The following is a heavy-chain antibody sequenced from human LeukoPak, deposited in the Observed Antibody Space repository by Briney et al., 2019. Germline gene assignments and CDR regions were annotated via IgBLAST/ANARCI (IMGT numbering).Heavy chain of an antibody. Sequence: GGSLRLSCAASGFTFSSYGMHWVRQAPGKGLEWVANIKHDGSDKYYVDSVTGRFTISRDNAKNSLSLQMNSLRVEDTAVYYCATICSTSCYGYYMDVWGKGTTVTVSS. CDR3: ATICSTSCYGYYMDV. D-gene: IGHD2-2*01. V-gene: IGHV3-7*01. CDR1: GFTFSSYG. CDR2: IKHDGSDK. J-gene: IGHJ6*03.